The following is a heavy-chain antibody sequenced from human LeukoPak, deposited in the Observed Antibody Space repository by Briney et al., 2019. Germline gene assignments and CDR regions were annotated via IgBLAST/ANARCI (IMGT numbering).Heavy chain of an antibody. CDR2: IYYSGST. D-gene: IGHD3-3*01. J-gene: IGHJ5*02. CDR1: GGTFSGYY. Sequence: SETLSLTCAVYGGTFSGYYWSWIRQPPGKGLEWIGYIYYSGSTNYNPSLKSRVTISVDTSKNQFSLKLSSVTAADTAVYYCAREGVYYDFWSGYRTRTNWFDPWGQGTLVTVSS. CDR3: AREGVYYDFWSGYRTRTNWFDP. V-gene: IGHV4-59*01.